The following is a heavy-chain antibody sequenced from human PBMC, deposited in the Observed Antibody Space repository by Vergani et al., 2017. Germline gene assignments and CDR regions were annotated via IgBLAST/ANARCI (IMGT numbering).Heavy chain of an antibody. CDR1: GFTFSSYA. J-gene: IGHJ4*02. D-gene: IGHD2-2*01. CDR3: VRSSTSCRPFAY. Sequence: EVQLLESGGGLVQPGGSLRLSCAASGFTFSSYAMSWVRQAPGKGLEWVSAISGSGGSTDYADSVKGRFTISRDNSKNTLYLQMNSLRAEDTAVYYCVRSSTSCRPFAYGGQGTLVTVSS. V-gene: IGHV3-23*01. CDR2: ISGSGGST.